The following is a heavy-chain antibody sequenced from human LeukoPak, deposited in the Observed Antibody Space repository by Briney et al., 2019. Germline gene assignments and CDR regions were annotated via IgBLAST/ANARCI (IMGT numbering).Heavy chain of an antibody. D-gene: IGHD3-16*01. CDR1: GFTFSDSW. CDR3: ATYTQWVAGDV. CDR2: MNQDGSEK. J-gene: IGHJ6*02. V-gene: IGHV3-7*01. Sequence: PGGSLRLSCGASGFTFSDSWMSWVRQAPGKGLEWVANMNQDGSEKAYVDSVKGRFAISRDNARNSLYLQMSSLRAEDTAVYYCATYTQWVAGDVWGQGTTVTVSS.